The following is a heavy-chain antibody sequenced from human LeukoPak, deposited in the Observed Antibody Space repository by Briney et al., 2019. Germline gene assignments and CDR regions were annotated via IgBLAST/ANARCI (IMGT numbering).Heavy chain of an antibody. CDR3: VGSSSSSSWYAYGMDV. Sequence: GRSLRLSCAASGFTFDEYAMHWVRHAPGKGLEWVSGISWNSNSMGYADPVKGRFTIPRDNAKNYLFLQMNRLRAEDTALYYCVGSSSSSSWYAYGMDVWGQGTTVTVSS. D-gene: IGHD6-13*01. CDR1: GFTFDEYA. CDR2: ISWNSNSM. V-gene: IGHV3-9*01. J-gene: IGHJ6*01.